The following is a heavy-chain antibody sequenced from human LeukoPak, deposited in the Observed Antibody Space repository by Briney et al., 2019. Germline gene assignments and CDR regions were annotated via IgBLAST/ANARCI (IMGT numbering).Heavy chain of an antibody. Sequence: GGSLRLSCVASGFTFNNYAMSWVRQAPGKGLEWVSVIYSGGSTYYADSVKGRFTISRDHSKNTLYLQMNSLRAEDTAVYYCAARYYDSSGFDYWGQGTLVTVSS. CDR2: IYSGGST. V-gene: IGHV3-53*01. J-gene: IGHJ4*02. D-gene: IGHD3-22*01. CDR3: AARYYDSSGFDY. CDR1: GFTFNNYA.